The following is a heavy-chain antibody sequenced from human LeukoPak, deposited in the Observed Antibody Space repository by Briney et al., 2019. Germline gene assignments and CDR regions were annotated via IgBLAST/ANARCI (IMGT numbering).Heavy chain of an antibody. CDR3: ARDYCSSTSWLFDY. CDR2: INPNSGDT. D-gene: IGHD2-2*01. CDR1: GYTFTSYH. J-gene: IGHJ4*02. Sequence: ASVKVSCKASGYTFTSYHMHWVRQAPGQGLEWMGRINPNSGDTNYAQKFQGRVTMTRDTSISTAYMELSRLRSDDTAMYYCARDYCSSTSWLFDYWGQGTLVTVSS. V-gene: IGHV1-2*06.